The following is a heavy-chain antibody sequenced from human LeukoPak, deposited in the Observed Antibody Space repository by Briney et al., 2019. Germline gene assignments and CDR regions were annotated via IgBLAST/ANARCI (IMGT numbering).Heavy chain of an antibody. CDR3: ARVPRGYSGYDLGENAFDI. Sequence: ASVKVSCKASGYTFTSYYMHWVRQAPGQGLEWMGIINPSGGSTSYAQKFQGRVTMTRDTSTSTVYMELSSLRSEDTAVYYCARVPRGYSGYDLGENAFDIWGQGTMVTVSS. CDR1: GYTFTSYY. D-gene: IGHD5-12*01. V-gene: IGHV1-46*01. J-gene: IGHJ3*02. CDR2: INPSGGST.